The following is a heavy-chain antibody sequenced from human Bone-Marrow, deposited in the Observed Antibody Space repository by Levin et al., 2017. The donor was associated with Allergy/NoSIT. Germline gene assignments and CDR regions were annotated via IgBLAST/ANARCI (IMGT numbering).Heavy chain of an antibody. J-gene: IGHJ4*02. CDR2: IGNSGGDT. V-gene: IGHV3-23*01. CDR3: AKKKHSYILTGPGNCFDY. Sequence: ETLSLTCAASGVTFSSYSMNWVRQAPGKGLEWVSAIGNSGGDTYYADSVKGRFTISRDNSKNTLYLQMNSLSAEDTAVYYCAKKKHSYILTGPGNCFDYWGQGTLVTVSS. D-gene: IGHD3-9*01. CDR1: GVTFSSYS.